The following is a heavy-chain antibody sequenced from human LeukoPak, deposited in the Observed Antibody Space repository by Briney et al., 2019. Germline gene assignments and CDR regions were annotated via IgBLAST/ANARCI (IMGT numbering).Heavy chain of an antibody. CDR1: GFTVSSNY. V-gene: IGHV3-53*01. D-gene: IGHD3-22*01. Sequence: GGSLRLSCAASGFTVSSNYMSWVRQAPGKGLEWVSVIYSGGSTYYADSVEGRFTISRDNSKNTLYLQMNSLRAEDTAVYYCARDDSSGAYDYWGQGTLVTVSS. J-gene: IGHJ4*02. CDR3: ARDDSSGAYDY. CDR2: IYSGGST.